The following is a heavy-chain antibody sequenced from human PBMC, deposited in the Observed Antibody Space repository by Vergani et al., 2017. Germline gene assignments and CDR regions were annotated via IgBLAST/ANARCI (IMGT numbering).Heavy chain of an antibody. V-gene: IGHV4-39*01. CDR1: GGSISSSSYY. D-gene: IGHD4-17*01. CDR2: IYYSGST. Sequence: QLQLQESGPGLVKPSETLSLTCTVSGGSISSSSYYWGWIRQPPGKGLEWIGSIYYSGSTYYNPSLKSRVTISVDTSKNQFSLKLSSVTAADTAVYYCARPITLWMTTVTHWFDPWGQGTLVTVSS. CDR3: ARPITLWMTTVTHWFDP. J-gene: IGHJ5*02.